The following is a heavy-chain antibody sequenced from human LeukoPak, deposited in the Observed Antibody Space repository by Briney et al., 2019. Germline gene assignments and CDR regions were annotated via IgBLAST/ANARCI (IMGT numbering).Heavy chain of an antibody. J-gene: IGHJ4*02. Sequence: GASVKVSCKASGYTFTTYPINWVRQAPGQGLEWMGWISAYNGNTNYAQKLQGRVTMTTDTSTSTAYMELRSLRSDDTAVYYCARGLDYYGSGSYHEDYWGQGTLVTVSS. D-gene: IGHD3-10*01. V-gene: IGHV1-18*01. CDR3: ARGLDYYGSGSYHEDY. CDR2: ISAYNGNT. CDR1: GYTFTTYP.